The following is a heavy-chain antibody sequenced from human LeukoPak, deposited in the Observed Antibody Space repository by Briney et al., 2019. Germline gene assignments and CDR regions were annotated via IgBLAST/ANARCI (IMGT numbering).Heavy chain of an antibody. CDR1: GFTFSSYA. J-gene: IGHJ4*02. Sequence: PGGSLRLSCAASGFTFSSYAMSWVRQAPGKGLEWVSAISGSSGSTYYADSVKGRFTISRDNSKNTLYLQMNSLRAEDTAVYYCAKRSSFRYCSGGSCYIFDYWGQGTLVTVSS. D-gene: IGHD2-15*01. CDR2: ISGSSGST. V-gene: IGHV3-23*01. CDR3: AKRSSFRYCSGGSCYIFDY.